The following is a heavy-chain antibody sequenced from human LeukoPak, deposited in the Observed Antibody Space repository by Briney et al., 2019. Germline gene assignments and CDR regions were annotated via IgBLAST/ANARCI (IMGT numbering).Heavy chain of an antibody. Sequence: ASVKVSCKASGYTFISYAMHWVRQAPGQRLEWMGWINAGNGNTKYSQKFQGRVTITRDTSASTAYMELSSLRSEDTAVYYSARARGYCSSTSCYVEGYYYYYYGMDVWGKGTTVTVSS. CDR2: INAGNGNT. V-gene: IGHV1-3*01. CDR3: ARARGYCSSTSCYVEGYYYYYYGMDV. J-gene: IGHJ6*04. CDR1: GYTFISYA. D-gene: IGHD2-2*01.